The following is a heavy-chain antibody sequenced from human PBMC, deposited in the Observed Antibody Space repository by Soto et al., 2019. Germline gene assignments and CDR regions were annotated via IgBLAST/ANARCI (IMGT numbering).Heavy chain of an antibody. D-gene: IGHD3-22*01. Sequence: PSETLSLTCTVSGGSISSYYWSWIRQPPGKGLEWIGYIYYSGSTNYNPSLKSRVTISVDTSKNQFSLKLSSVTAADTAVYYCARAYYYDSSGYYYERAFDYWGQGTLVTVSS. J-gene: IGHJ4*02. CDR2: IYYSGST. V-gene: IGHV4-59*01. CDR3: ARAYYYDSSGYYYERAFDY. CDR1: GGSISSYY.